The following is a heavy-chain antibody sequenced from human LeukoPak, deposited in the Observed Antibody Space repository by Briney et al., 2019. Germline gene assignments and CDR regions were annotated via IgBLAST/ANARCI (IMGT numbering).Heavy chain of an antibody. CDR1: GFTFSSYG. V-gene: IGHV3-30*02. D-gene: IGHD3-16*01. Sequence: GGSLRLSCAASGFTFSSYGMHWVRQAPGKGLEWVAYIRYDGNNKYYADSVKGRFTISRDNSKNTLYLQMNSLRAEDTAVYYCAKNPTMLIFYFDYWGQGTLVTVSS. CDR3: AKNPTMLIFYFDY. J-gene: IGHJ4*02. CDR2: IRYDGNNK.